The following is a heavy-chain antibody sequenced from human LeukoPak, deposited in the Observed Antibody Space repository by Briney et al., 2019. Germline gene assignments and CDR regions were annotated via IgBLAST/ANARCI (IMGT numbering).Heavy chain of an antibody. J-gene: IGHJ4*02. CDR2: IDHSGST. V-gene: IGHV4-38-2*01. CDR1: GYSIRSVYY. D-gene: IGHD1-26*01. CDR3: ARNGGYGKFDY. Sequence: PSETLSLTCAVSGYSIRSVYYWGWIRRPPGKGLEWIGTIDHSGSTYYNPSLGSRVTMSVDTSKNQFSLKLSSVTAADTAFYYCARNGGYGKFDYWGQGTLVTVSS.